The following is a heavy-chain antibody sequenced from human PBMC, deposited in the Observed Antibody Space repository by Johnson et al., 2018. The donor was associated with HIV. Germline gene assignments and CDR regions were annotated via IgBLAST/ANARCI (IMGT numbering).Heavy chain of an antibody. CDR2: ISYDGSNK. Sequence: QVQLVESGGGVVQPGRSLRLSCAASGFSFSNYAMHWVRQAPGKGLEWVAVISYDGSNKYYEDSVKGRFTISRDNSKNTHYLQMNSLRTEDTAVYYCARDQRGGYSYGDAFDIWGQGTMVTVSS. V-gene: IGHV3-30*04. CDR3: ARDQRGGYSYGDAFDI. CDR1: GFSFSNYA. D-gene: IGHD5-18*01. J-gene: IGHJ3*02.